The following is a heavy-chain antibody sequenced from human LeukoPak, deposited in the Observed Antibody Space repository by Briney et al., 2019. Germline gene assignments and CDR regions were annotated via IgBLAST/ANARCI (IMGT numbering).Heavy chain of an antibody. D-gene: IGHD3-10*01. CDR3: SRWQEGSGTYYIDH. V-gene: IGHV1-2*02. Sequence: ASVTVSCKASGYIFTGYNMKWVRQAPGQGLEWMGWLHPNNGATNYAQTFQGRITLTRDPSISTAYMELSSLTSDDTAVYFCSRWQEGSGTYYIDHWGQGTLVTGSS. CDR1: GYIFTGYN. J-gene: IGHJ4*02. CDR2: LHPNNGAT.